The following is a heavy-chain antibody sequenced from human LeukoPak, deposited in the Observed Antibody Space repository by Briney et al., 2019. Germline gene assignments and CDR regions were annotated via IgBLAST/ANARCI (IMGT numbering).Heavy chain of an antibody. CDR3: ARSPYGGLYYYYYYMDV. CDR1: GFTFSNAW. J-gene: IGHJ6*03. Sequence: AGGSLRLSCAAPGFTFSNAWMSWVRQAPGKGLEWVSSISSSSSYIYYADSVKGRFTISRDNAKNSLYLQMNSLRAEDTAVYYCARSPYGGLYYYYYYMDVWGKGTTVTVSS. D-gene: IGHD4-23*01. CDR2: ISSSSSYI. V-gene: IGHV3-21*01.